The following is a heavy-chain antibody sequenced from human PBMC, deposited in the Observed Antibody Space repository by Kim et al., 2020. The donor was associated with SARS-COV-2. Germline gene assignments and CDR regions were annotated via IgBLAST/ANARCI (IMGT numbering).Heavy chain of an antibody. Sequence: SQTLSLTCAISGDSVSSNSAAWNWIRQSPSRGLEWLGRTYYRSKWYNDYAVSVKSRITINPDTSKNQFSLQLNSVTPEDTAVYYCARGGDFWSGYPRPFDYWGQGTLVTVSS. D-gene: IGHD3-3*01. V-gene: IGHV6-1*01. CDR2: TYYRSKWYN. J-gene: IGHJ4*02. CDR1: GDSVSSNSAA. CDR3: ARGGDFWSGYPRPFDY.